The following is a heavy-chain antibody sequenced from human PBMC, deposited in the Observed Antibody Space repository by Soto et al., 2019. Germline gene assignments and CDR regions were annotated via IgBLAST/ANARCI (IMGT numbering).Heavy chain of an antibody. CDR3: ARDHGAPTDYYDSIRIDY. D-gene: IGHD3-22*01. V-gene: IGHV3-30-3*01. J-gene: IGHJ4*02. CDR2: ISYDGSNK. CDR1: GFTFSSYA. Sequence: GSLRLSCAASGFTFSSYAMHWVRQAPGKGLEWVAVISYDGSNKYYADSVKGRFTISRDNSKNTLYLQMNSLRAEDTAVYYCARDHGAPTDYYDSIRIDYWGQGTLVTVSS.